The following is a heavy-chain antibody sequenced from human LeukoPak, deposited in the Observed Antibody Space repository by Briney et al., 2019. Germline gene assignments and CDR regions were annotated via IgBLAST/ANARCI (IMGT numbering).Heavy chain of an antibody. CDR3: AKDEEQWLVRWFDP. Sequence: ASVKVSCKASGYTFTGYYMHWVRQAPGQGLEWMGRINPNSGGTNYAQKFQGRVTMTRDTSISTAYMELSRLRSDDTAVYYCAKDEEQWLVRWFDPWGQGTLVTVSS. CDR1: GYTFTGYY. J-gene: IGHJ5*02. D-gene: IGHD6-19*01. CDR2: INPNSGGT. V-gene: IGHV1-2*06.